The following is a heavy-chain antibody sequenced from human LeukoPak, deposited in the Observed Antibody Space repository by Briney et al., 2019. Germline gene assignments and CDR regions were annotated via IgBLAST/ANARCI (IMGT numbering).Heavy chain of an antibody. CDR2: INHSGST. CDR3: ARLWNYHYIWESHRFFDY. J-gene: IGHJ4*02. Sequence: SETLSLTCAVYGGSFSGYYWSWIRQPPGKGLEWIGEINHSGSTNYNPSLKSQVTISVDTSKNQFSLKLSSVTAADTAVYYCARLWNYHYIWESHRFFDYWGQGTLVTVSS. V-gene: IGHV4-34*01. D-gene: IGHD3-16*02. CDR1: GGSFSGYY.